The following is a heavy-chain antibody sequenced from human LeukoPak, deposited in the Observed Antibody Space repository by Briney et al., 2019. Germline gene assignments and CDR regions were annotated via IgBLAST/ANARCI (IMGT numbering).Heavy chain of an antibody. J-gene: IGHJ4*02. Sequence: PGGSLRLSCAASGYTFSSYGMSWVRQAPGKGLEWVSGISASGGSTYYADSVKGRFTISRDNSKNTLYLQMNSLRAEDTAVYYCASTFGGVIVHFDYWGQGTLVTVSS. V-gene: IGHV3-23*01. D-gene: IGHD3-16*02. CDR1: GYTFSSYG. CDR2: ISASGGST. CDR3: ASTFGGVIVHFDY.